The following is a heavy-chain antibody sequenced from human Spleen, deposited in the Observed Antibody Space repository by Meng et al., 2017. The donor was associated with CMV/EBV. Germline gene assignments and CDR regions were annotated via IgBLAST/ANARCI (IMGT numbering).Heavy chain of an antibody. D-gene: IGHD3-16*01. CDR1: GFAFSEYS. Sequence: AASGFAFSEYSMSWIRQASGKGLEWTSHIRISGTTIYYADSVKGRFTISRDNAKNTLYLQMNSLRAEDTAVYYCTRGITFSDPYFGYWGQGTLVTVSS. CDR3: TRGITFSDPYFGY. V-gene: IGHV3-11*01. CDR2: IRISGTTI. J-gene: IGHJ4*02.